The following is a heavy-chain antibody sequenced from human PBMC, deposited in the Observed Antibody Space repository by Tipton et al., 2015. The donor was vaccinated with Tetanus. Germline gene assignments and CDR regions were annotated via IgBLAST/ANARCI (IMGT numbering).Heavy chain of an antibody. CDR2: IYYSGST. D-gene: IGHD3-10*01. CDR3: ARDLGFGESHAFDI. CDR1: GGSISSGGYH. Sequence: TLSLTCTVSGGSISSGGYHWSWIRQHPGKGLEWIGYIYYSGSTYYNPSLKSRVTISVDTSKNQFSLKLSSVTAADTAVYYCARDLGFGESHAFDIWGQGTMVTVSS. V-gene: IGHV4-31*03. J-gene: IGHJ3*02.